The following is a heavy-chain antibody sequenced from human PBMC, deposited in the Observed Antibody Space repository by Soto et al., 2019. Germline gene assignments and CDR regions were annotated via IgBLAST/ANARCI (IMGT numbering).Heavy chain of an antibody. CDR2: ISGSGGST. CDR1: GFTFSSYA. D-gene: IGHD3-16*01. J-gene: IGHJ6*02. CDR3: AKDLDYVWGINYYYGMDV. V-gene: IGHV3-23*01. Sequence: EVQLLESGGGLVQPGGSLRLSCAASGFTFSSYAMSWVRQAPGKGLEWVAAISGSGGSTYYADSVKGRFTISRDNSENTLYLQMNSLRAEDTAVYYCAKDLDYVWGINYYYGMDVWGQGTTVTVSS.